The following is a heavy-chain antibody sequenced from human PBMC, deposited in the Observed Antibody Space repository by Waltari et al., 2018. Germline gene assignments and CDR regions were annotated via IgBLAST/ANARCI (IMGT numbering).Heavy chain of an antibody. Sequence: QVQLVQSGAEVKKPGSSVKVSCKASGGTFSSYAITWVRQAPGQGLEWMGGIIPIFATANYAQKFQGRVTITADKFTSTAYMQLSSLRSEDTAVYYCARRSSTWYTDAFDIWGQGTMVTVSS. CDR1: GGTFSSYA. CDR3: ARRSSTWYTDAFDI. V-gene: IGHV1-69*14. J-gene: IGHJ3*02. D-gene: IGHD6-13*01. CDR2: IIPIFATA.